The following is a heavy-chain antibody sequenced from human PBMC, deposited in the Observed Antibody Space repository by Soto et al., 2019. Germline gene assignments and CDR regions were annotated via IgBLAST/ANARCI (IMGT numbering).Heavy chain of an antibody. V-gene: IGHV4-39*01. Sequence: SVPLSLTCTVSGGSVSSSNYYWSWIRQSPGKGLEWIGSIYYSGSTYYNPSLESRVTISVDRSKNQFSLKVISVTAADTAVYYCARLEGLATISYYFDYWGQGTLVTVSS. CDR3: ARLEGLATISYYFDY. D-gene: IGHD3-9*01. CDR2: IYYSGST. CDR1: GGSVSSSNYY. J-gene: IGHJ4*02.